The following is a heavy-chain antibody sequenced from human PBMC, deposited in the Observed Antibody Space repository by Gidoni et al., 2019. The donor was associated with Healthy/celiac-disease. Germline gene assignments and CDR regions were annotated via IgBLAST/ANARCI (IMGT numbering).Heavy chain of an antibody. CDR2: IKSKTDGGTT. CDR3: TTDGEWELRPFDY. V-gene: IGHV3-15*01. J-gene: IGHJ4*02. D-gene: IGHD1-26*01. Sequence: VGRIKSKTDGGTTDYAAPVKGRFTISRDDSKNTLYLQMNSLKTEDTAVYYCTTDGEWELRPFDYWGQGTLVTVSS.